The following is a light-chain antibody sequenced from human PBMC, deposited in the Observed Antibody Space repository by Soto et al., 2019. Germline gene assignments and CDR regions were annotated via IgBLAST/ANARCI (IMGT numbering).Light chain of an antibody. CDR3: SSYTTGGSYV. J-gene: IGLJ1*01. Sequence: QSALTQPASVSGSPGLSIAISCTGTSTDVGGYNSVSWYQTQPGKVPKLIIYDVSSRPSGVSNRFSRSESGNTASLTISGLQAEDEGDYYCSSYTTGGSYVFGTGTKVTVL. V-gene: IGLV2-14*01. CDR2: DVS. CDR1: STDVGGYNS.